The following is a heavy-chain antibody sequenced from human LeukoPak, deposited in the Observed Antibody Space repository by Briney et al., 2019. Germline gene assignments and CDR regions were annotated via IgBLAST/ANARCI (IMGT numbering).Heavy chain of an antibody. D-gene: IGHD4-11*01. CDR2: ISGAGDSA. J-gene: IGHJ6*03. CDR3: ARDVPLTTDYYMDV. Sequence: GGSLRLSCAASGFTFSHYAMTWVRQAPGKGLEWVSTISGAGDSAYFADSVKGRFTFSRDNSKDTLYLQMNNLRVEDTAVYFCARDVPLTTDYYMDVWGKGSTVTVSS. CDR1: GFTFSHYA. V-gene: IGHV3-23*01.